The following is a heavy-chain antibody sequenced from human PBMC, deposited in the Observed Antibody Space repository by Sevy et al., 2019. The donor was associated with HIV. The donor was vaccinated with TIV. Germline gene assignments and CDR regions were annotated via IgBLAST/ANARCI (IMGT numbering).Heavy chain of an antibody. CDR2: FTPVFGTT. D-gene: IGHD3-22*01. CDR1: GGTFNSYG. V-gene: IGHV1-69*13. Sequence: WASVKVSCKTSGGTFNSYGISWVRQAPGQGLEWMGTFTPVFGTTNYAQKFHGRVTITADEFTSTTYMELSSLRSDDTAIYFCARLYHDSSAVQAFDVWGQGTMVTVSS. CDR3: ARLYHDSSAVQAFDV. J-gene: IGHJ3*01.